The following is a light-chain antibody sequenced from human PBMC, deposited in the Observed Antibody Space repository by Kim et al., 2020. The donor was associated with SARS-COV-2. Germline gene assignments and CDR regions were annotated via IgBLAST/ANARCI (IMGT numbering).Light chain of an antibody. Sequence: QRVTISFTGSSSNIGAGYDVHWYQQLPGTAPKLLIYGNANRPSGVPDRFSGSKSGTSASLAITGLQAEDEAVYYCQSYDSSLSVWLFGGGTQLTVL. CDR2: GNA. CDR3: QSYDSSLSVWL. CDR1: SSNIGAGYD. J-gene: IGLJ3*02. V-gene: IGLV1-40*01.